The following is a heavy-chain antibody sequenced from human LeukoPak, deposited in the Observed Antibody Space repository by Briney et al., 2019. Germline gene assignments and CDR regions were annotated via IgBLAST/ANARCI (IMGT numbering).Heavy chain of an antibody. CDR1: GYTFTSYG. CDR2: ISAYNGNT. J-gene: IGHJ4*02. Sequence: ASVTVSCKASGYTFTSYGISWVRQAPGQGLEWMGWISAYNGNTNYAQKLQGRVTMTTDTSTSTAYMELRSLRSDDTAVYYCASTPCGGVFDYWGQGTLVTVSS. CDR3: ASTPCGGVFDY. V-gene: IGHV1-18*04. D-gene: IGHD3-10*01.